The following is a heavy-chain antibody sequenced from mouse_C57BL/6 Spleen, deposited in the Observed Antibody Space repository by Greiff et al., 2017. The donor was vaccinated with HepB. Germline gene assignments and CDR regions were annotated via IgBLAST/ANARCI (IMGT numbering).Heavy chain of an antibody. CDR2: IYPGSGST. D-gene: IGHD1-1*01. CDR1: GYTFTSYW. Sequence: QVQLQQPGAELVKPGASVKMSCKASGYTFTSYWITWVKQRPGQGLEWIGDIYPGSGSTNYNEKFKSKATLTVDTSSSTAYMQLSSLTSEDSAVCYCARGGYYYGSSYAMDYWGQGTSVTVSS. CDR3: ARGGYYYGSSYAMDY. V-gene: IGHV1-55*01. J-gene: IGHJ4*01.